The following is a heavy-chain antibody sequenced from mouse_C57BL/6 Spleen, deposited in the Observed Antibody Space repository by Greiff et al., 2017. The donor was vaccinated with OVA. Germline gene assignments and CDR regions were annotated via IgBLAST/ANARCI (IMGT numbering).Heavy chain of an antibody. V-gene: IGHV1-64*01. CDR1: GYTFTSYW. CDR3: ASYGYYEGFAY. Sequence: QVHVKQSGAELVKPGASVKLSCKASGYTFTSYWMHWVKQRPGQGLEWIGMIHPNSGSTNYNEKFKSKATLTVDKSSSTAYMQLSSLTSEDSAVYYCASYGYYEGFAYWGQGTLVTVSA. CDR2: IHPNSGST. J-gene: IGHJ3*01. D-gene: IGHD2-2*01.